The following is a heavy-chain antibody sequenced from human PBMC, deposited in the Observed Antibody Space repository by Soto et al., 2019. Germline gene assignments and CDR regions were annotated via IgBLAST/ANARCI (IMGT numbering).Heavy chain of an antibody. CDR2: IIPIFGTA. D-gene: IGHD3-22*01. J-gene: IGHJ6*02. V-gene: IGHV1-69*13. CDR3: ARDQVVDRTMIVVTYYYYGMDV. Sequence: VASVKVSCKASGGTFSSYAISWVRQAPGQGLEWMGGIIPIFGTANYAQKFQGRVTITADESTSTAYMELSSLRSEDTAVYYCARDQVVDRTMIVVTYYYYGMDVWGQGTTVTVSS. CDR1: GGTFSSYA.